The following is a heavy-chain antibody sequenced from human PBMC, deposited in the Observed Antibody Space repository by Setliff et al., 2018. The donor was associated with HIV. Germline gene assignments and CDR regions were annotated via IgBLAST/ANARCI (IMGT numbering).Heavy chain of an antibody. V-gene: IGHV3-21*06. CDR3: ARDDSWRFDS. CDR1: GFTFSSYT. CDR2: ISSSSYYI. D-gene: IGHD6-13*01. Sequence: GSLRLFCAASGFTFSSYTMNWVRQAPGKGLEWVSSISSSSYYIYYADSVKGRFTISRDNSENSLFLQMNSLIVKDTATYYCARDDSWRFDSWGKGTLVTVSS. J-gene: IGHJ4*02.